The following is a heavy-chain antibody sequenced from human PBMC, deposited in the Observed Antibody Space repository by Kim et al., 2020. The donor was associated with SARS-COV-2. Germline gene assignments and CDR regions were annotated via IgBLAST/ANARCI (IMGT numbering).Heavy chain of an antibody. CDR2: INHSGST. D-gene: IGHD2-2*01. J-gene: IGHJ6*01. V-gene: IGHV4-34*01. Sequence: SETLSLTCAVYGGSFSGYYWSWIRQPPGKGLEWIGEINHSGSTNYNPSLKSRVTISVDTSKNQFSLKLSSVTAADTAVYYCARRVPYFSSTSCSDSVHY. CDR1: GGSFSGYY. CDR3: ARRVPYFSSTSCSDSVHY.